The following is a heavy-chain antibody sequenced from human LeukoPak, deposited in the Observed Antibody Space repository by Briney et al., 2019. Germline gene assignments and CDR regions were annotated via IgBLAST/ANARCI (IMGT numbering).Heavy chain of an antibody. CDR3: ARRGSYWFDP. J-gene: IGHJ5*02. Sequence: PSETLSLTCTVSGSSVSTFYWSCIRQPPGKGLVWIGWIYYSGSTKYNPSLKSRVTISLDTSKNQFSLQLSSVTAADTAVYYCARRGSYWFDPWGQGTLVTVSS. CDR2: IYYSGST. D-gene: IGHD1-26*01. V-gene: IGHV4-59*08. CDR1: GSSVSTFY.